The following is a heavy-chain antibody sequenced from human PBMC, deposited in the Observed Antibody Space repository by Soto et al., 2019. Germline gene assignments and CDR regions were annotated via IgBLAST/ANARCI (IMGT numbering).Heavy chain of an antibody. CDR2: TTISGT. CDR1: GFTFNSSA. V-gene: IGHV3-23*01. Sequence: PGGSLRLSCAASGFTFNSSAMSWVRQAPGKGLEWVSTTTISGTYYTESVKGRFTISRDNSKNTLYLQMNSLRVEDTAVYYCARLTTSWGQGALVTVSS. J-gene: IGHJ5*02. CDR3: ARLTTS.